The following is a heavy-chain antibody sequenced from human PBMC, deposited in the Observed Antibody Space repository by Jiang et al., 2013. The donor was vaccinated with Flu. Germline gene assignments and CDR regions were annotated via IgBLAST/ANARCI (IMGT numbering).Heavy chain of an antibody. Sequence: KPTQTLTLTCTFSGFSLSTSGMCVSWIRQPPGKALEWLARIDWDDDKYYSTSLKTRLTISKDTSKNQVVLTMTNMDPVDTATYYCARIGGYCSGGSCYSGYYYYYGMDVWGERTDGHRLL. CDR1: GFSLSTSGMC. CDR3: ARIGGYCSGGSCYSGYYYYYGMDV. V-gene: IGHV2-70*11. CDR2: IDWDDDK. D-gene: IGHD2-15*01. J-gene: IGHJ6*02.